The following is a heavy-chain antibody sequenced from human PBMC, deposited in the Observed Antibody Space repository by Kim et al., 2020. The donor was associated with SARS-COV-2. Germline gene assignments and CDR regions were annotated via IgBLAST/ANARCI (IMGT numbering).Heavy chain of an antibody. Sequence: ASVKVSCKASGYTFTGYYMHWVRQAPGQGLEWMGWINPNSGGTNYAQKFQGRVTMTRDTSISTAYMELSRLRSDDTAVYYCGNIAAAGTNAFDIWGQGTMVTVSS. CDR1: GYTFTGYY. D-gene: IGHD6-13*01. CDR3: GNIAAAGTNAFDI. J-gene: IGHJ3*02. V-gene: IGHV1-2*02. CDR2: INPNSGGT.